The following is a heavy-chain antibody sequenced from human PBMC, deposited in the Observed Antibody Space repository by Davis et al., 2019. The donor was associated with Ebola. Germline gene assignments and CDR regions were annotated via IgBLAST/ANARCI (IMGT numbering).Heavy chain of an antibody. Sequence: PGGSLRLSCAASGFTFSSYAMHWVRQAPGKGLEWVAVIWYDGSNKYYADSVKGRFTISRDNSKNTLYLQMNSLRAEDTAVYYCAKGTLVGSGAFDIWGQGTMVTVSS. CDR3: AKGTLVGSGAFDI. V-gene: IGHV3-33*06. J-gene: IGHJ3*02. CDR2: IWYDGSNK. CDR1: GFTFSSYA. D-gene: IGHD2-2*01.